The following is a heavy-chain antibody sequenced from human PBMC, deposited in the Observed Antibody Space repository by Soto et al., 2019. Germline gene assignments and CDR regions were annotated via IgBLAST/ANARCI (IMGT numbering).Heavy chain of an antibody. Sequence: GESLKISCKGSGYSFTSYWISWVRQMPGKGLEWMGRIDPSDSYTNYSPSFQGHVTISADKSISTAYLQWSSLKASDTAMYYCAADRVVPAVMMGYGMDDWGQGTTVTVTS. CDR2: IDPSDSYT. V-gene: IGHV5-10-1*01. J-gene: IGHJ6*02. D-gene: IGHD2-2*01. CDR1: GYSFTSYW. CDR3: AADRVVPAVMMGYGMDD.